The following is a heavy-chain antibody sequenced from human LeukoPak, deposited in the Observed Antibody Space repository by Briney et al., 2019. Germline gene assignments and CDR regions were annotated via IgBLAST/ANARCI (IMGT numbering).Heavy chain of an antibody. J-gene: IGHJ4*02. V-gene: IGHV5-51*01. CDR1: GYSFTSHR. D-gene: IGHD6-19*01. CDR3: ARHPSYTSGWPLDY. CDR2: IYCGDSDT. Sequence: GESLKISCKGSGYSFTSHRIGWVRQMPGKGLEWMGIIYCGDSDTRYSPSFQGQVTISADKSISTAYLQWSSLKASDTAIYYCARHPSYTSGWPLDYWGQGTLVTVSS.